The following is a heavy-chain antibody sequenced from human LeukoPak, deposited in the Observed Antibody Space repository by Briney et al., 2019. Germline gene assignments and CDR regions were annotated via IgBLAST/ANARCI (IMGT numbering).Heavy chain of an antibody. D-gene: IGHD6-6*01. CDR1: GYTFTGYY. CDR3: ARDGPKRYSSSSRGYFDY. Sequence: ASVKVSCKASGYTFTGYYMHWVRQAPGQGLEWMGWINPNSGGTNYAQKFQGRVTMTRDTSISTAYMELRSLRSDDTAVYYCARDGPKRYSSSSRGYFDYWGQGTLVTVSS. J-gene: IGHJ4*02. V-gene: IGHV1-2*02. CDR2: INPNSGGT.